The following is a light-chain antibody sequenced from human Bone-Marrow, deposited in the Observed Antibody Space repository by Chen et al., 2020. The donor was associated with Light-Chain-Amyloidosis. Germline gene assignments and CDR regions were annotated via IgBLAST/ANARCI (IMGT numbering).Light chain of an antibody. CDR1: QSISTF. V-gene: IGKV1-39*01. J-gene: IGKJ2*02. Sequence: DIQMTQSPSSLSASVGDRVIITCRASQSISTFLNWYQQKPGKAPKLLIYAASTLQTGVPSRFSGSGSGTDFTLTISSLQPEDFATYYCQQSYTTPLCTFGLGTKLQIK. CDR2: AAS. CDR3: QQSYTTPLCT.